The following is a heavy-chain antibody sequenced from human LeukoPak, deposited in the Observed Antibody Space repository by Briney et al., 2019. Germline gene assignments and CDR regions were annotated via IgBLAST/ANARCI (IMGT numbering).Heavy chain of an antibody. J-gene: IGHJ4*02. D-gene: IGHD6-6*01. CDR3: AGDSSSISSSATFDY. CDR2: ISSSSSYI. CDR1: GFTFSSYS. V-gene: IGHV3-21*01. Sequence: SGGSLRLSCAASGFTFSSYSMNWVRQAPGKGLEWVSSISSSSSYIYYADSVKGRFTISRDNAKNSLYLHMNSLRAEDTAVYYCAGDSSSISSSATFDYWGQGTLVTVSS.